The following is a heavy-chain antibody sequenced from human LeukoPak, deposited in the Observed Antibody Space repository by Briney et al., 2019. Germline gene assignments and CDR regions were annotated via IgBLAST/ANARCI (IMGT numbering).Heavy chain of an antibody. Sequence: GSLRLSFAASGFTFSTKYMNWVRQAPGKGLEWVSILYSGSDTYYANSVKGRFTISRDSSKNILFLQMNDLRAEDTAVYYCARVGDHFHWYLDLWGRGTLVTVSS. CDR1: GFTFSTKY. CDR3: ARVGDHFHWYLDL. J-gene: IGHJ2*01. CDR2: LYSGSDT. V-gene: IGHV3-53*01. D-gene: IGHD3-10*01.